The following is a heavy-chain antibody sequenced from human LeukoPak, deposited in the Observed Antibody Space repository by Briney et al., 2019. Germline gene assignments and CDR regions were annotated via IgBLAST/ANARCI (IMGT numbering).Heavy chain of an antibody. V-gene: IGHV3-74*01. CDR3: AKARITMIVVAD. CDR1: GFTFSTYW. CDR2: IKTDGSIK. Sequence: GGSLRLSCAASGFTFSTYWMHWVRQAPGKGLEWVSRIKTDGSIKSSADAVKGRFTISRDNAKNTLYLQMNSLRAEDTAVYYCAKARITMIVVADWGQGTLVTVSS. J-gene: IGHJ4*02. D-gene: IGHD3-22*01.